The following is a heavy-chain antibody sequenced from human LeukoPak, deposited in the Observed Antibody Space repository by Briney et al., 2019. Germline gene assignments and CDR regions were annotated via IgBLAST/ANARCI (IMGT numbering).Heavy chain of an antibody. Sequence: PGGSLRLSCAASGFTFSTYAMSWVRQAPGKGLEWVSAINGSCGSTYYSDSVKGRFTISRDNPKNTLYLQMNSLRAEDAAVYYCATEVTGTGKAFGFWGQGTLVTVSS. CDR2: INGSCGST. V-gene: IGHV3-23*01. CDR3: ATEVTGTGKAFGF. D-gene: IGHD2-21*02. J-gene: IGHJ4*02. CDR1: GFTFSTYA.